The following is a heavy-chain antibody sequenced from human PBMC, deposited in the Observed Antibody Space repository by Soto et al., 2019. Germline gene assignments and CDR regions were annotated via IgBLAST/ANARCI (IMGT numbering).Heavy chain of an antibody. J-gene: IGHJ6*02. Sequence: QVQLVQSGVEWRKPGASVKVSCKASGYTFTTYGISWVRQAPGQGLEGMGWISGYNGHTKYEQKFQGRVTMTTDTSXXTVYMDLRSLRSDDTAVYYCAREGEMPYYYYGLDVWGQGTTVTVSS. CDR2: ISGYNGHT. CDR1: GYTFTTYG. D-gene: IGHD3-16*01. V-gene: IGHV1-18*01. CDR3: AREGEMPYYYYGLDV.